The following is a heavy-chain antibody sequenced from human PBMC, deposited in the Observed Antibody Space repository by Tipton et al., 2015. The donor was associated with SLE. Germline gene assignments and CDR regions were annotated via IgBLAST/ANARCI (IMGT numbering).Heavy chain of an antibody. CDR2: IDPGDSDT. CDR1: GYSFTSYW. D-gene: IGHD7-27*01. V-gene: IGHV5-51*03. Sequence: QLVQSGPEVKKPGESLKISCKGSGYSFTSYWIGWVRQMPGKGLDWMGIIDPGDSDTRYSTSFQGQVTITADKSIITADLQWSSPKASDTAMYYCARHWGSYFDYWGQGTLVTVSS. J-gene: IGHJ4*02. CDR3: ARHWGSYFDY.